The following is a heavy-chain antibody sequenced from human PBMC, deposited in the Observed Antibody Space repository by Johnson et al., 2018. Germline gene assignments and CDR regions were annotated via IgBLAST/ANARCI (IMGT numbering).Heavy chain of an antibody. Sequence: VQLVESGGGLLQPGGSLRLSCVASGFTFSDYAMSGVRQAPGKEPEWVAGITGGGGNTAHVASVKGRCTIPRDNSASPAYLQMNGLRVEDTGLYYCAKGRRSPEVQLRSPLFDYWGQGALVTVSS. CDR2: ITGGGGNT. CDR3: AKGRRSPEVQLRSPLFDY. J-gene: IGHJ4*02. D-gene: IGHD5-18*01. CDR1: GFTFSDYA. V-gene: IGHV3-23*04.